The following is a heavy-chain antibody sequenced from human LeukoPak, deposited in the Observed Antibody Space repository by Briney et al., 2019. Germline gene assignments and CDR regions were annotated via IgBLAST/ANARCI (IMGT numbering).Heavy chain of an antibody. CDR2: IYYSGST. J-gene: IGHJ4*02. D-gene: IGHD6-13*01. V-gene: IGHV4-31*03. CDR1: GGSISSGGYY. Sequence: SETLSLTCTVSGGSISSGGYYWSWIRQHPGKGLEWIGYIYYSGSTYYNPSLKSRVTISVDTSKNQFSLKLSSVTAADTAVYYCARGDSAAGTGNFDYWGQGTLVTVSS. CDR3: ARGDSAAGTGNFDY.